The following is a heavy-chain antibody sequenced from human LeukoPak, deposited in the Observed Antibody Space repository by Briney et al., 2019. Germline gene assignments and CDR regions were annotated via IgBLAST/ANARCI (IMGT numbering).Heavy chain of an antibody. CDR3: ARGDEAVSFDY. Sequence: SETLSLTCTVSGGSISSGDYYWSWIRQPPGKGLEWIGYIYYSGSTYYNPSLKSRVTISVDTSKNQSSLKLSSVTAADTAVYYCARGDEAVSFDYWGQGTLVTVSS. D-gene: IGHD2-15*01. J-gene: IGHJ4*02. CDR2: IYYSGST. V-gene: IGHV4-30-4*01. CDR1: GGSISSGDYY.